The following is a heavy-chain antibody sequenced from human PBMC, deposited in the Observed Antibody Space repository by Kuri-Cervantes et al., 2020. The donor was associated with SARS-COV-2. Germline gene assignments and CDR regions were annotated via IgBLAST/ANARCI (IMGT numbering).Heavy chain of an antibody. CDR3: AAGLLWFGHWGYGMDV. CDR1: GYTFTSYA. Sequence: ASVKVSCKASGYTFTSYAMHWVRQAPGQRLEWMGWINAGNGNTKYSQKFQGRVTITRDTSASTAYMELSSLRSEDTAVYYCAAGLLWFGHWGYGMDVWGQGTKVTVSS. D-gene: IGHD3-10*01. J-gene: IGHJ6*02. V-gene: IGHV1-3*01. CDR2: INAGNGNT.